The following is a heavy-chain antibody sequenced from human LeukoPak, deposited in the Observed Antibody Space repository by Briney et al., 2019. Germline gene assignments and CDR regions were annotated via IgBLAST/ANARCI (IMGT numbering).Heavy chain of an antibody. J-gene: IGHJ4*02. CDR2: IIPILGIA. D-gene: IGHD3-22*01. CDR1: GGTFSSYA. V-gene: IGHV1-69*04. Sequence: SVKVSCKASGGTFSSYAISWVRQAPGQGLEWMGRIIPILGIANYAQKFQGGVTITADKSTSTAYMELSSLRSEDTAVYYCARDPRDSSGSLFDYWGQGTLVTVSS. CDR3: ARDPRDSSGSLFDY.